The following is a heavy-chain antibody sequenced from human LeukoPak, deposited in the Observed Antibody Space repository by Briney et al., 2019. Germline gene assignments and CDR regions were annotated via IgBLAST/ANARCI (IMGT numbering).Heavy chain of an antibody. CDR3: ARDSGGYSYGSDY. J-gene: IGHJ4*02. CDR2: IYYSGST. Sequence: SETLSLTCTVSGGSISSYYWSWIRQPPGKGLEWIGYIYYSGSTNYNPSLKSRVTISVDTSKNQFSVKLSSVTAADTAVYYCARDSGGYSYGSDYWGQGTLVTVSS. CDR1: GGSISSYY. D-gene: IGHD5-18*01. V-gene: IGHV4-59*01.